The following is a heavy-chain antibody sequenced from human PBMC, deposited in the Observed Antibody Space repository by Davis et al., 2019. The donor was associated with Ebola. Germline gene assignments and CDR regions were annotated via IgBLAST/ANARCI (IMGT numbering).Heavy chain of an antibody. V-gene: IGHV4-34*01. CDR1: GGSFSGYY. CDR2: INHSGST. Sequence: MPGGSLRLSCAVYGGSFSGYYWNWIRQPPGKGLEWIGEINHSGSTNYNPSLKSRVTISVDTSKNQFSLKLSSVTAADTAVYYCTRGGYCSGGGSCFTRDGMDVWGQGNTVTVSS. CDR3: TRGGYCSGGGSCFTRDGMDV. J-gene: IGHJ6*02. D-gene: IGHD2-15*01.